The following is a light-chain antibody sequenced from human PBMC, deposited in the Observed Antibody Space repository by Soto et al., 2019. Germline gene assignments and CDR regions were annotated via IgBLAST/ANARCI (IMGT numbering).Light chain of an antibody. CDR3: QHYNSYSRT. CDR1: QSVKTS. CDR2: DAS. J-gene: IGKJ1*01. Sequence: DIQMTQSPSTLSASVGDRVTITCRASQSVKTSLAWYQQKSGKAPNLLIYDASNLQSGVPSRFGGSGSGTEFTLTITNLQPDDFATYYCQHYNSYSRTFGQGTKVDIK. V-gene: IGKV1-5*01.